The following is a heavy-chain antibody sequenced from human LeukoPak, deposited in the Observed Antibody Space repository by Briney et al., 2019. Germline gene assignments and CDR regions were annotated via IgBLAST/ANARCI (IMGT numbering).Heavy chain of an antibody. Sequence: SETLSLTCAVYGGSFSGYYWSWLRQPPGKGLEWIGYIYYSGSTNYNPSLKSRVTISVDTSKNQFSLKLSSVTAADTAVYYCARGFYYYGSGSPYNWFDPWGQGTLVTVSS. D-gene: IGHD3-10*01. J-gene: IGHJ5*02. CDR2: IYYSGST. CDR3: ARGFYYYGSGSPYNWFDP. CDR1: GGSFSGYY. V-gene: IGHV4-59*01.